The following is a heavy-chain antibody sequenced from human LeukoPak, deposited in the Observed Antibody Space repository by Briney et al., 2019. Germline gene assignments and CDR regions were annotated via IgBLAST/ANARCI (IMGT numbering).Heavy chain of an antibody. Sequence: PSETLSLTCAVYGGSFSGYYWSWIRQPPGKGLEWIGEINHSGSTNYNPSPKSRVTISVDTSKNQFSLKLSSVTAADTAVYYCARNPGYGLPGLAYWGQGTLVTVSS. CDR3: ARNPGYGLPGLAY. J-gene: IGHJ4*02. D-gene: IGHD3/OR15-3a*01. CDR1: GGSFSGYY. CDR2: INHSGST. V-gene: IGHV4-34*01.